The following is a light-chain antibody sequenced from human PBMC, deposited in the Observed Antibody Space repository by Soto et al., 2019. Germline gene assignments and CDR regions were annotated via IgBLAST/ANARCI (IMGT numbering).Light chain of an antibody. CDR1: SSDVGGYDY. V-gene: IGLV2-14*01. Sequence: QSVLTQPASLSGSPGQSITISCTGTSSDVGGYDYVSWYQQHPGKAPKLMIYGVSNRPSGVSYRFSGSKSGNTTSLTISGLQAEDEADYYCNSYISVSSPMVFGGGTKVTVL. CDR2: GVS. J-gene: IGLJ2*01. CDR3: NSYISVSSPMV.